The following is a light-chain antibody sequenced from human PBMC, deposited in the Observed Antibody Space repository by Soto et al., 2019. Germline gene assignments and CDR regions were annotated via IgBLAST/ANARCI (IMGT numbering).Light chain of an antibody. CDR1: QNIDTY. CDR3: QQYNSYYPVA. J-gene: IGKJ4*01. V-gene: IGKV1-16*01. Sequence: SISFLSAXVGDXVTIXXRXSQNIDTYLNWFQHKPVKAPKLLIYGASNLQSGVPSRFSGSGPGPEFTLTISSLPPNDFATYYRQQYNSYYPVALGVGTE. CDR2: GAS.